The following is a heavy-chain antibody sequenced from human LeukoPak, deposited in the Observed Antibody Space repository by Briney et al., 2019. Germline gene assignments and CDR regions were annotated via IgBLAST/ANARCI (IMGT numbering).Heavy chain of an antibody. CDR3: AKIDWASGS. D-gene: IGHD3-9*01. CDR2: ISGSGRNT. J-gene: IGHJ5*02. Sequence: GGSLRLSCEASGFTFNTYAMSWVRQVPGKGPEWVSIISGSGRNTYYADSVKGRFTISRDNSKDTLFLQMDSLRGEDSAIYFCAKIDWASGSWGQGTLVTVSS. V-gene: IGHV3-23*01. CDR1: GFTFNTYA.